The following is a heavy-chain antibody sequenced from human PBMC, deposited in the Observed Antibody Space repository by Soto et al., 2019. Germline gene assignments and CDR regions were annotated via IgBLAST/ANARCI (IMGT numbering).Heavy chain of an antibody. CDR1: GYTFTSYD. CDR2: MNPNSGNT. CDR3: ATRKRSTYYNFWSGYPPGWYYYYGMDV. Sequence: ASVKVSCKASGYTFTSYDINWVRQATGQGLEWMGWMNPNSGNTGYAQKFQGRVTMTRNTSISTAYVELSSLRSEDTAVYYCATRKRSTYYNFWSGYPPGWYYYYGMDVWGQGTTVTVSS. D-gene: IGHD3-3*01. V-gene: IGHV1-8*01. J-gene: IGHJ6*02.